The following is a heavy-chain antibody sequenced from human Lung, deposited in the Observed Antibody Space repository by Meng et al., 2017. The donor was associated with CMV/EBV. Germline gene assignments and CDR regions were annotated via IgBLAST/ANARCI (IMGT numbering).Heavy chain of an antibody. CDR2: IRYDGTNK. CDR3: AKVDSDTLMVPYYYYPMDV. Sequence: SCAASGITVSSYGIHWVRQAPGKGLEWVAFIRYDGTNKHYADSVTGRFSVSRDNSRNMVYLQMNSLSAEDTAVYHCAKVDSDTLMVPYYYYPMDVWXQGTXVTV. D-gene: IGHD5-18*01. J-gene: IGHJ6*02. CDR1: GITVSSYG. V-gene: IGHV3-30*02.